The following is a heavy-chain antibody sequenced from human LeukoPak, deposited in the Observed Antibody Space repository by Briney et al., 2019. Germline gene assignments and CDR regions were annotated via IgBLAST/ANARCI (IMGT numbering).Heavy chain of an antibody. V-gene: IGHV1-2*06. Sequence: GASVKVSCKVSGYTLTELSMHWVRQAPGQGLEWMGRINPYSGGANYAQRFQGRVTMTRDTSISTAYMEMSRLRSDDTAVYYCARPLTGYSSTIDYWGQGTLVTVSS. CDR1: GYTLTELS. J-gene: IGHJ4*02. D-gene: IGHD6-19*01. CDR3: ARPLTGYSSTIDY. CDR2: INPYSGGA.